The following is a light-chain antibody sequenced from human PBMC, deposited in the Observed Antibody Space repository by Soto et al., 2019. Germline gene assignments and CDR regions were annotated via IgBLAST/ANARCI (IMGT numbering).Light chain of an antibody. CDR1: QSVSTN. Sequence: EIVMTQSPATLSVSPGERATLSCRASQSVSTNLAWYQQKPGQAPRLLIYGASTRATGIPARFSDSGSETEFTRTISSLQSEDSAVYFCQQYNKWPPTFGQGTRLEIK. J-gene: IGKJ5*01. CDR3: QQYNKWPPT. CDR2: GAS. V-gene: IGKV3-15*01.